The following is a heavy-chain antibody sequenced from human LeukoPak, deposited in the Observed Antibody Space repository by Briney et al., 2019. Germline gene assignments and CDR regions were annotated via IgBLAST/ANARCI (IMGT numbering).Heavy chain of an antibody. D-gene: IGHD2-2*01. J-gene: IGHJ5*02. V-gene: IGHV4-59*01. Sequence: PSETLSLTCTVSGGSISSYYWSWIRQPPGKGLEWIGYIYYSGSTNYNPSLKSRVTISVDTSKNQFSLKLSSVTAADTAVYYCARDSNDGWFDPWGQGTLVTVPS. CDR1: GGSISSYY. CDR2: IYYSGST. CDR3: ARDSNDGWFDP.